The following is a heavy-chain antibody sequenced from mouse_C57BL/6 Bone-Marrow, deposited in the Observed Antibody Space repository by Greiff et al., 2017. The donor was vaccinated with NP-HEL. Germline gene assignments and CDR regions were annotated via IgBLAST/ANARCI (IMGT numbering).Heavy chain of an antibody. Sequence: EVKVVESGGGLVQPGGSLKLSCAASGFTFSDYGMAWVRQAPRKGPEWVAFISNLAYSIYYADTVTGRFTISRENAKNTLYLEMSSLRSEDTAMYYCARAYGSTMLAYWGQGTLVTVAA. CDR3: ARAYGSTMLAY. J-gene: IGHJ3*01. V-gene: IGHV5-15*01. CDR1: GFTFSDYG. CDR2: ISNLAYSI. D-gene: IGHD1-1*01.